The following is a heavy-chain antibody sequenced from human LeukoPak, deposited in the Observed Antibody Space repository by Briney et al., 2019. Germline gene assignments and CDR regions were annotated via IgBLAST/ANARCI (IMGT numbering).Heavy chain of an antibody. J-gene: IGHJ6*03. CDR3: ARAASWSPIGDSYYYMDV. CDR2: MNPNSGNT. Sequence: ASVKVSCKASGYTFTSYYMHWVRQATGQGLEWMGWMNPNSGNTGYAQKFQGRITMTRNNSIKTANMELSSLRSEDTAVYYCARAASWSPIGDSYYYMDVWGKGTTVTISS. D-gene: IGHD6-13*01. CDR1: GYTFTSYY. V-gene: IGHV1-8*02.